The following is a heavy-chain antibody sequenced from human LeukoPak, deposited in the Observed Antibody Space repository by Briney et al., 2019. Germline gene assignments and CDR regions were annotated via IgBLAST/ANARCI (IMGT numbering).Heavy chain of an antibody. CDR2: IYHSGST. CDR3: ARGVAVAGTDY. Sequence: SETLSLTCTVSGYSISSGYYWGWIRQPPGKGLEWIGSIYHSGSTYYNPSLKSRVTISVDTSKNQFSLKLSSVTAADTAVYYCARGVAVAGTDYWGHGTLVTVSS. V-gene: IGHV4-38-2*02. D-gene: IGHD6-19*01. CDR1: GYSISSGYY. J-gene: IGHJ4*01.